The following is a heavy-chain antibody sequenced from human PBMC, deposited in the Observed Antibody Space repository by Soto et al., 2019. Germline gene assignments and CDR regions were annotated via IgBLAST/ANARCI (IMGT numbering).Heavy chain of an antibody. Sequence: PGGSLRLSCAASGFTFSSYAMHWVRQAPGKGLKWVAVISYDGSNKYYADSVKGRFTISRDNSKNTLYLQMNSLRAEDTAVYYCASLYDSSGYGYYGMDVWGQGTTVTVSS. CDR3: ASLYDSSGYGYYGMDV. CDR2: ISYDGSNK. J-gene: IGHJ6*02. D-gene: IGHD3-22*01. CDR1: GFTFSSYA. V-gene: IGHV3-30-3*01.